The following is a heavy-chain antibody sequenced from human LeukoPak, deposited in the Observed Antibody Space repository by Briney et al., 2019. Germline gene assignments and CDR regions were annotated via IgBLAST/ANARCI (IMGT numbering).Heavy chain of an antibody. V-gene: IGHV3-23*01. CDR3: ARETSSTSCYDY. Sequence: GGSLRLSCAASGFTFSSYAMTWVRQAPGKGLEWVSSISDSGGRTYYADSVKGRCTISRDNSKNTLYLQMNSLRAEDTAVYYCARETSSTSCYDYWGQGTLVTVSS. CDR1: GFTFSSYA. D-gene: IGHD2-2*01. CDR2: ISDSGGRT. J-gene: IGHJ4*02.